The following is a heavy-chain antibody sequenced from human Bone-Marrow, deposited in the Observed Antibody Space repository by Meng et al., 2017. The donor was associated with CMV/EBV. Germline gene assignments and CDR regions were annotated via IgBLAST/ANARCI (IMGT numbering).Heavy chain of an antibody. CDR2: IYYSGST. CDR3: ARDHSSSWYGWYFDL. D-gene: IGHD6-13*01. J-gene: IGHJ2*01. CDR1: GGSISSYY. V-gene: IGHV4-59*01. Sequence: GSLRLSCTVSGGSISSYYWSWIRQPPGKGLEWIGYIYYSGSTNYNPSLKSRVTISVDTSKNQFSLKLSSVTAADTAVYYCARDHSSSWYGWYFDLWGRGPLVTGSS.